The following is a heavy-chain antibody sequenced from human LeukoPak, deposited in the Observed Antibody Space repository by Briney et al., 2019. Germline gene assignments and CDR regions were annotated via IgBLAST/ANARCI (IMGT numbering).Heavy chain of an antibody. D-gene: IGHD6-13*01. CDR2: ISAHNGNT. CDR1: GYTFTTYG. CDR3: ARVSYSSSWDSRDYYYMDA. J-gene: IGHJ6*03. V-gene: IGHV1-18*01. Sequence: GASVKVSCKTSGYTFTTYGISWVRQAPGQGLEWMGWISAHNGNTNYAQKLQGRVTMTTDTSTSTAYMELRSLRSDDTAVYYCARVSYSSSWDSRDYYYMDAWGEGTTVTVSS.